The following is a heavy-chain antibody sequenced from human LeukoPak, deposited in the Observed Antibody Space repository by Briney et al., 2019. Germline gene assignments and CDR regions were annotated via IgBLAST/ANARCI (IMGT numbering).Heavy chain of an antibody. CDR2: IIPILGIA. CDR1: GGTFSSYT. Sequence: ASVKVSCKASGGTFSSYTISWVRQAPGQGLEWMGRIIPILGIANYAQKFQGRVTITADKFTSTAYMELSSLRSEDTAVYYCARDWLSGYCSSTSCYTSWFDPWGQGTLVTVSS. D-gene: IGHD2-2*02. CDR3: ARDWLSGYCSSTSCYTSWFDP. J-gene: IGHJ5*02. V-gene: IGHV1-69*04.